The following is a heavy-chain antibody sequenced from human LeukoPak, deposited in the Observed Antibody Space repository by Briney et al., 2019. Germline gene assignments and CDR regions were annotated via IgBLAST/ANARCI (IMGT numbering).Heavy chain of an antibody. Sequence: SETLSLTCAVYGGCFSGYCWSWIRQPPGKGLEWIGEINHSGSTNYNPSLKSRVTISVDTSKNQFSLKLSSVTAADTAVYYCARKSYSNYVYYYYGMDVWGQGTTVTVSS. CDR2: INHSGST. J-gene: IGHJ6*02. D-gene: IGHD4-11*01. V-gene: IGHV4-34*01. CDR1: GGCFSGYC. CDR3: ARKSYSNYVYYYYGMDV.